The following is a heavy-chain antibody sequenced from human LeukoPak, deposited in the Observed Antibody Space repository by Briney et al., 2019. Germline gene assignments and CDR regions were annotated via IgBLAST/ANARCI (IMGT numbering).Heavy chain of an antibody. J-gene: IGHJ4*02. CDR1: GFNFSSYA. CDR3: AKSAVAVAGRDY. CDR2: ISGSGGST. Sequence: GGSLRLSCSASGFNFSSYAMSWLRQPRGKGLEWVSAISGSGGSTYYADSVKGRFTISRDNSKNTLYLQMNSLRAEDTAVYYCAKSAVAVAGRDYWGQGTLVTVSS. D-gene: IGHD6-19*01. V-gene: IGHV3-23*01.